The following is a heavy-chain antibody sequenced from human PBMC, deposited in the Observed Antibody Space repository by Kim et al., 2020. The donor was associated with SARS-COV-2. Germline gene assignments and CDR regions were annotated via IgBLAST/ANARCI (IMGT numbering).Heavy chain of an antibody. CDR1: GYTFTSYD. J-gene: IGHJ4*02. CDR2: INTDNGNT. V-gene: IGHV1-3*04. D-gene: IGHD3-16*01. CDR3: ARGEAGTIGDY. Sequence: ASVKVSCKASGYTFTSYDMHWVRQAPGQRLEWMGWINTDNGNTKYSQRFRGTVTITRDTAASTAYMELSSLKSEDTAIYYCARGEAGTIGDYWGQGAPVTVSS.